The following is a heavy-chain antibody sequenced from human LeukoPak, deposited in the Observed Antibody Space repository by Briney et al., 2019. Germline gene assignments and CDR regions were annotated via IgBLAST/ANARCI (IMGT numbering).Heavy chain of an antibody. Sequence: ASVKVSCKASGYTFTSFGISWVRQAPGQGLEWMGWISAYNGNTKSAQKFQGRVIMTTDTSTNTAYMELRSLRSDDTAVFYCVRDLGVDTSMIFFDYWGQGTLVAASS. D-gene: IGHD5-18*01. J-gene: IGHJ4*02. CDR2: ISAYNGNT. V-gene: IGHV1-18*01. CDR1: GYTFTSFG. CDR3: VRDLGVDTSMIFFDY.